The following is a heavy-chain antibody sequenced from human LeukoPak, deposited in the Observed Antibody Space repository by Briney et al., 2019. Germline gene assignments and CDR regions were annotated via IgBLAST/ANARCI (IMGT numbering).Heavy chain of an antibody. Sequence: PGGSLRLSCAASGFIVSRNYMSWVRQAPGKKLEWVSAISSKYVTYYADSVKGRFIISRDNSKNTMYLQMNGLRAEDTAIYYCYGIRLGDAFDLWGQGTMVTVSS. CDR2: ISSKYVT. V-gene: IGHV3-53*01. CDR3: YGIRLGDAFDL. J-gene: IGHJ3*01. CDR1: GFIVSRNY. D-gene: IGHD3-16*01.